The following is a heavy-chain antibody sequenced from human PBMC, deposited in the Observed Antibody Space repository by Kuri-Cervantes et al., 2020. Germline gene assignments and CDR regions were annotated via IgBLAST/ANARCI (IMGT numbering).Heavy chain of an antibody. D-gene: IGHD2-8*02. CDR3: ATALIYCTGGVCYPLDQRHASDAFDI. V-gene: IGHV1-24*01. J-gene: IGHJ3*02. Sequence: ASVKVSCKVSGYTLTELSMHWVRQAPGKGLGWMGGFDPEDGETIYAQKFQGRVTMTEDTSTDTAYMELSSLRSEDTAVYYCATALIYCTGGVCYPLDQRHASDAFDIWGQGTMVTVSS. CDR1: GYTLTELS. CDR2: FDPEDGET.